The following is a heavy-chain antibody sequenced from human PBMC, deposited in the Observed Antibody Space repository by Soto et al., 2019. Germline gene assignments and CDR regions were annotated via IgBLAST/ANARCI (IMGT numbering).Heavy chain of an antibody. Sequence: GGSLRLSCAASGFTFSSYAMHWVRQAPGKGLEWVAVISYDGSNKYYADSVKGRFTISRDNSKNTLYLQMNSLRAEDPAVYYCASQREFVFDYWGQGTLVTVSS. D-gene: IGHD2-2*01. V-gene: IGHV3-30*04. J-gene: IGHJ4*02. CDR1: GFTFSSYA. CDR3: ASQREFVFDY. CDR2: ISYDGSNK.